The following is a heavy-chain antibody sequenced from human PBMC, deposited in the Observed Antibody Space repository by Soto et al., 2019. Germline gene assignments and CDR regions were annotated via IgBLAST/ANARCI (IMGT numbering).Heavy chain of an antibody. V-gene: IGHV4-59*12. D-gene: IGHD3-22*01. CDR3: ARSMHYSDGSNYSPFDY. CDR1: GGSLSSYY. J-gene: IGHJ4*02. Sequence: SETLSLTCVVSGGSLSSYYWSWIRQPPGKGLEWIGYIYYSGSTNYNPSLKSRVTISIDASKNQFSLRLSSVTAADTAVYYCARSMHYSDGSNYSPFDYWGQGTTVTVSS. CDR2: IYYSGST.